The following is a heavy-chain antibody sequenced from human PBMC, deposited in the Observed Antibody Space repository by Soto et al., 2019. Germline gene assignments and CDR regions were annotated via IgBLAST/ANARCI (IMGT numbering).Heavy chain of an antibody. V-gene: IGHV3-30-3*01. J-gene: IGHJ4*02. CDR1: GFTFSSYA. CDR3: AKDLQFSGWLSAKTFDY. Sequence: GGSLRLSCAASGFTFSSYAMHWVRQAPGKGLEWVAVISYDGSNKYYADSVKGRFTISRDNSKSTLYLQMNSLRAEDTAVYYCAKDLQFSGWLSAKTFDYWGQGTQVTVSS. CDR2: ISYDGSNK. D-gene: IGHD6-19*01.